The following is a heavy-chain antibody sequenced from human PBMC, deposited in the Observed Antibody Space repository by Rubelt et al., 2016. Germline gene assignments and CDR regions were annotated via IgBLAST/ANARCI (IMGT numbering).Heavy chain of an antibody. J-gene: IGHJ3*02. D-gene: IGHD4-11*01. CDR2: ISYDGSNK. Sequence: QVQLVESGGGVVQPGRSLRLSCAASGFTFSSYAMHWVRQAPGKGLEWVAVISYDGSNKYYADPVKGRFSISRDNSKNTLYLQMNSLRAEDTAVYYCARAGVTTADAFDIWGQGTMVTVSS. CDR1: GFTFSSYA. V-gene: IGHV3-30*04. CDR3: ARAGVTTADAFDI.